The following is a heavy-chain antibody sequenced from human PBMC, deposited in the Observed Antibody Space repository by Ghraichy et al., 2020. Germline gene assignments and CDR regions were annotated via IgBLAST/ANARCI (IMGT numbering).Heavy chain of an antibody. V-gene: IGHV3-48*02. J-gene: IGHJ6*02. CDR3: ARDQDIWSAGPQDYYYYDGMDV. Sequence: GGSLRLSCAASGFTFSSYSMNWVRQAPGKGLEWVSYISSSSSTIYYADSVKGRFTISRDNAKNSLYLQMNSLRDEDTAVYYCARDQDIWSAGPQDYYYYDGMDVWGQGTTVTVSS. D-gene: IGHD2-15*01. CDR2: ISSSSSTI. CDR1: GFTFSSYS.